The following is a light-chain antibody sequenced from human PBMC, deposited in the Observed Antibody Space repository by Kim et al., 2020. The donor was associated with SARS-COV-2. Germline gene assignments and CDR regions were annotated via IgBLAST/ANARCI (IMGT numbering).Light chain of an antibody. CDR2: NNN. CDR3: QSFDSRLTGSV. V-gene: IGLV1-40*01. Sequence: QRITSSCTGSSSNIGAGYDVHWYRQLPGTAPKLVIYNNNNRPSGVPDRFSGSNSGTSASLVITGLQAEDEADYYCQSFDSRLTGSVFGGGTKVTVL. J-gene: IGLJ3*02. CDR1: SSNIGAGYD.